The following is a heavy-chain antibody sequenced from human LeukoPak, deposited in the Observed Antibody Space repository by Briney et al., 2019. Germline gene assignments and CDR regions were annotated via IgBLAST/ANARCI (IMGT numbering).Heavy chain of an antibody. CDR2: ISGSGGST. V-gene: IGHV3-23*01. CDR3: AKQVAGTSLFDY. Sequence: GGSLRLSCVASGFTFSSYAMSWVRQAPGKGLEWVSAISGSGGSTYYADSVKGRFTISRDNSKNTLYLQMNSLRAEDTAVYYCAKQVAGTSLFDYWGQGTLVTVSS. J-gene: IGHJ4*02. CDR1: GFTFSSYA. D-gene: IGHD6-19*01.